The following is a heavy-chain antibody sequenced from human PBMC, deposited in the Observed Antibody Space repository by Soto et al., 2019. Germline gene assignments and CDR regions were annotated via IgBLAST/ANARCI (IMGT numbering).Heavy chain of an antibody. J-gene: IGHJ3*02. CDR3: TKKGIVVVVDGPHDGFNI. Sequence: GGSLRLSCAASGFTFSSYGMHWVRQAPGKGLEWVAVISYDGSNKYYSDSVKGRITISRDKSKNTLYLTMNRLRADQTDVYYCTKKGIVVVVDGPHDGFNIWGQETVVTVS. CDR2: ISYDGSNK. D-gene: IGHD2-15*01. V-gene: IGHV3-30*18. CDR1: GFTFSSYG.